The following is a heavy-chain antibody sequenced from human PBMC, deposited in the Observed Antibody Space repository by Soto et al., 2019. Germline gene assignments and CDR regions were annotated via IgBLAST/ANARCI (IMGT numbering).Heavy chain of an antibody. CDR2: IKQDGSEK. CDR3: ARERVLRYFDWLFPGHYYYYGMDV. J-gene: IGHJ6*02. D-gene: IGHD3-9*01. V-gene: IGHV3-7*01. Sequence: TGGSLRLSCAASGFSFSNAWMNWVRQAPGKGLEWVANIKQDGSEKYYVDSVKGRFTISRDNAKNSLYLQMNSLRAEDTAVYYCARERVLRYFDWLFPGHYYYYGMDVWGQGTTVTVSS. CDR1: GFSFSNAW.